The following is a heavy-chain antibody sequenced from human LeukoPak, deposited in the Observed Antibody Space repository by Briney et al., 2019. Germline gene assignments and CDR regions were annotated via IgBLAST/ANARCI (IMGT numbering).Heavy chain of an antibody. J-gene: IGHJ4*02. V-gene: IGHV3-48*03. CDR1: GFTFSSYE. CDR3: ARDRAVLTGYYNSEAY. CDR2: ISSSGSTI. D-gene: IGHD3-9*01. Sequence: PGGSLRLSCAASGFTFSSYEMNWVRQAPGKGLEWVSYISSSGSTIYYADSVKGRFTISRDNAKNSLYLQMNSLRAEDTAVYYCARDRAVLTGYYNSEAYWGQGTLVTVSS.